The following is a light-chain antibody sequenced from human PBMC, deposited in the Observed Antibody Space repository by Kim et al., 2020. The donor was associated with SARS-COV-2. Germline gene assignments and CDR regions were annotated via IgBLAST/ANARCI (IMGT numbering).Light chain of an antibody. CDR2: DAS. V-gene: IGKV3-11*01. CDR1: QSVSSY. J-gene: IGKJ4*01. Sequence: LSLSPGERATLSCRASQSVSSYLAWYHQKPGQAPRLLIYDASNRATGIPARFSGSGSGTDFTLTISSLEPEDFAVYYCQQRSNWPTFGGGTKVEI. CDR3: QQRSNWPT.